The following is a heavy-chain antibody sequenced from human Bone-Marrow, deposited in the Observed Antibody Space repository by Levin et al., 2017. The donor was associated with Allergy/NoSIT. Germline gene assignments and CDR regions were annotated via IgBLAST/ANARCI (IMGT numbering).Heavy chain of an antibody. Sequence: ESGPTLVKPTQTLTLTCTFSGFSLSTTGMCVGWIRQPPGKALEWLALLFWDDDKRYNPSLKSRLTITKDTSKNQVVLTMTNLDPVDTATYFCAHRRRVGSTWYTFDYWGQGILVTVSS. CDR1: GFSLSTTGMC. CDR2: LFWDDDK. CDR3: AHRRRVGSTWYTFDY. D-gene: IGHD6-13*01. J-gene: IGHJ4*02. V-gene: IGHV2-5*02.